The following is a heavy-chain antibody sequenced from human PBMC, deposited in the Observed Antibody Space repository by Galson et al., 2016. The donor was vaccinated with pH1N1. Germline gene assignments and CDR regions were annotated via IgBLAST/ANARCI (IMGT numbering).Heavy chain of an antibody. CDR2: IYLGDSDT. J-gene: IGHJ4*02. CDR1: GYSFSNSW. V-gene: IGHV5-51*01. CDR3: ATPRGSSSLAFDF. Sequence: QSGAEVKKPGESLKISCKGSGYSFSNSWIVWVRQMPGKGLEWTGIIYLGDSDTTNSPSFQGQVTISADKSISTAYLQWSSLKASDTAIYYCATPRGSSSLAFDFWGQGTLVTFSS. D-gene: IGHD1-26*01.